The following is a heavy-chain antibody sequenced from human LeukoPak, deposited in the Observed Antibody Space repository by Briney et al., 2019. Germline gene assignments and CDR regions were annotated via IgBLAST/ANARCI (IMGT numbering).Heavy chain of an antibody. D-gene: IGHD3-22*01. CDR3: ARDAHYYDSSGHFDY. CDR1: GYTFTGYY. V-gene: IGHV1-2*02. Sequence: GASVKVSCKASGYTFTGYYMHWVRQAPGQGLEWMGWINPNSGGTNYAQKFQGGVTMTRDTSISTAYMELSRLRSDDTAVYYCARDAHYYDSSGHFDYWGQGTLVTVSS. CDR2: INPNSGGT. J-gene: IGHJ4*02.